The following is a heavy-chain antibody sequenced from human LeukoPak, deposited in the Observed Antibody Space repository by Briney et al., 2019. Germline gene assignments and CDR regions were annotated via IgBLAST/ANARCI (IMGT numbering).Heavy chain of an antibody. J-gene: IGHJ4*02. CDR2: ISVYNGDT. V-gene: IGHV1-18*01. Sequence: ASVKVSCKASGYTFPNYGFTWARQAPGQGLEWMGWISVYNGDTNYAQKLQGRVTMTTDTTTSTAYMELRSLRSDDTAIYYCARDYSSGWYSVDYWGQGTLITVSS. CDR1: GYTFPNYG. CDR3: ARDYSSGWYSVDY. D-gene: IGHD6-19*01.